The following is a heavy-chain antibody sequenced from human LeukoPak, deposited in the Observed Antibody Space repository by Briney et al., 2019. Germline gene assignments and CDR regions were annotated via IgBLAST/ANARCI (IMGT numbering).Heavy chain of an antibody. Sequence: ASVRVSCKASGYTFTNYGISWVRQAPGQGLESMGWVSPYNGKTKYAQRFQGRVTMTTDTSTTTAYMDLRSLRSDDTAVYYCARDGHSGGDYWGQGTLVTVSS. D-gene: IGHD5-12*01. CDR3: ARDGHSGGDY. CDR2: VSPYNGKT. V-gene: IGHV1-18*01. J-gene: IGHJ4*02. CDR1: GYTFTNYG.